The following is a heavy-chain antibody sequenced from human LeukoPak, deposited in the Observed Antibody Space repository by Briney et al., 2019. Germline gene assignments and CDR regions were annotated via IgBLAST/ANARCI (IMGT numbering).Heavy chain of an antibody. D-gene: IGHD5-18*01. Sequence: KPSETLSLTCAVYGGSFSGYYWSWIRQPPGKGLEWIGEINHSGSTNYNPSLKSRVTISVDTSKNQFSLKLSSVTAADTAVYYCAREGAYSYGQRLIDYWGQGTLVTVSS. V-gene: IGHV4-34*01. CDR2: INHSGST. CDR1: GGSFSGYY. CDR3: AREGAYSYGQRLIDY. J-gene: IGHJ4*02.